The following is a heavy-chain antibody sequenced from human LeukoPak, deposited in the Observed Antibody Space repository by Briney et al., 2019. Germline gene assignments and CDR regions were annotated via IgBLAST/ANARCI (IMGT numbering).Heavy chain of an antibody. J-gene: IGHJ4*02. CDR2: ITGSSAST. CDR3: ARLFGNGRRQIDS. D-gene: IGHD2-21*01. Sequence: GGSLRLSCAASGFTFSSYAMSWVRQAPGKGLEWVSSITGSSASTYYADSVKGRFTISRDNSKNTLYLQMNSLKASDTAMYYCARLFGNGRRQIDSWGQGTLVTVSS. V-gene: IGHV3-23*01. CDR1: GFTFSSYA.